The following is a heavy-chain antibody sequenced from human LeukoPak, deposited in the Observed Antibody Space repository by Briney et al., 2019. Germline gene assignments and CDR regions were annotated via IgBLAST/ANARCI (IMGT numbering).Heavy chain of an antibody. CDR1: GFSFSKYW. CDR2: IDQDGSEE. D-gene: IGHD4-17*01. J-gene: IGHJ4*02. CDR3: ARDVGWCGDYPLDY. V-gene: IGHV3-7*01. Sequence: GGSLRLSCAASGFSFSKYWMSWCLQAPGKGLEWVANIDQDGSEENYADSVAGRFTISRDNAKNSLYLQINSLRPEDTAVYHCARDVGWCGDYPLDYWGQGTQVTVSS.